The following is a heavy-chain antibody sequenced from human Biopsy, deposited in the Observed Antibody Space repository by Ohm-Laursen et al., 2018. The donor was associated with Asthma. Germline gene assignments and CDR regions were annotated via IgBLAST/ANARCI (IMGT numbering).Heavy chain of an antibody. J-gene: IGHJ5*02. CDR1: GFSFSNYG. CDR3: AKITTDRQKANNWFDP. Sequence: SLRLSCAASGFSFSNYGMHWVRQAPGKGLEWVSSISASGVRTFYADSVKGRFTVSRDSSRNTLYLQLSTLRVEDTAVYFCAKITTDRQKANNWFDPWGQGTLATVSS. V-gene: IGHV3-23*01. CDR2: ISASGVRT. D-gene: IGHD3-22*01.